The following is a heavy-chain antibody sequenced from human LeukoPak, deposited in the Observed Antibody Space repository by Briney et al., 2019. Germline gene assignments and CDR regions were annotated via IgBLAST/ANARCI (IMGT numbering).Heavy chain of an antibody. J-gene: IGHJ2*01. CDR3: ARHRYDNTKYLIEYFDL. CDR2: IHKSGNT. CDR1: GDSVSITNDY. D-gene: IGHD1-1*01. V-gene: IGHV4-39*01. Sequence: SETLSLTCTVSGDSVSITNDYWAWIRQPPGTGLEWIGSIHKSGNTYYNSSLESRVTVSVDTSKNHFSLKLVSVTVADTAVYYCARHRYDNTKYLIEYFDLWGSGTLVSVSS.